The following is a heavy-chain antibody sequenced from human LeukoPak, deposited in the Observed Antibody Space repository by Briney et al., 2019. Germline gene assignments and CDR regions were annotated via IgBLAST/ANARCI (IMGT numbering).Heavy chain of an antibody. V-gene: IGHV3-7*03. CDR3: AKSLAAAVKSGFDP. CDR2: IKQDGTEK. Sequence: PGGSLRLSCAASGFTLSNHWMIWVRQAPGKGLECVANIKQDGTEKYYLDSVKGRFTISRDNAKNSLYLQMNSLRAEDTAVYYCAKSLAAAVKSGFDPWGQGTLVTVSS. CDR1: GFTLSNHW. D-gene: IGHD6-13*01. J-gene: IGHJ5*02.